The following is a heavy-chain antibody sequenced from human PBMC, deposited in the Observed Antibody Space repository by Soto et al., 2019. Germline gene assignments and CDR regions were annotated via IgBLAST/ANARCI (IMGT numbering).Heavy chain of an antibody. Sequence: QVQVVESRGGVVQPGRSLRLSCAASGFTFSSYTMHWVRQAPGKGLEWVAVISYDGSNKYYADSVKGQFTLSRDNSKNTLSLQMNSLTAEDTAVYYCARDLALSAYFDYWGQGTLVTVSS. D-gene: IGHD3-3*02. V-gene: IGHV3-30-3*01. CDR2: ISYDGSNK. CDR1: GFTFSSYT. CDR3: ARDLALSAYFDY. J-gene: IGHJ4*02.